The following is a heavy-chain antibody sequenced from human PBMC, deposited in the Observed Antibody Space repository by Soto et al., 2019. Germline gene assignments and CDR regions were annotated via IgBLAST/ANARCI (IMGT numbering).Heavy chain of an antibody. CDR1: GFTFSSYW. CDR2: INSDGSST. Sequence: EVQLVESGGGLVQPGGSLRLSCAASGFTFSSYWMHWVRQAPGKGLVWVSHINSDGSSTNYADSVKGRFTISRDNAKNTLYLQMNSLRAEDTAVYYCARRRGSSGWKTNFDYWGQGTLVTVSS. J-gene: IGHJ4*02. CDR3: ARRRGSSGWKTNFDY. V-gene: IGHV3-74*01. D-gene: IGHD6-19*01.